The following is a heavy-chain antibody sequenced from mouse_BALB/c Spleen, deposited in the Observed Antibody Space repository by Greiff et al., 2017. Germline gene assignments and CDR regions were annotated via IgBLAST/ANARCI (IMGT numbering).Heavy chain of an antibody. CDR1: GFTFSSYT. CDR3: TREEGRNYNWYFDV. Sequence: EVKLMESGGGLVKPGGTLKLSCAASGFTFSSYTMSWVRQTPGKRLEWVATISSGGSYTYYPDSVKGRFTISRDNAKNTLYLQMSSLKSEDTAMYYCTREEGRNYNWYFDVWGAGTTVTVSS. CDR2: ISSGGSYT. J-gene: IGHJ1*01. V-gene: IGHV5-6-4*01. D-gene: IGHD2-1*01.